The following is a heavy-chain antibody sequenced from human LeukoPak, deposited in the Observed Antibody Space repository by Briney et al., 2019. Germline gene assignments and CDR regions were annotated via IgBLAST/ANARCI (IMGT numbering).Heavy chain of an antibody. CDR1: GFTFSSLW. J-gene: IGHJ6*03. CDR3: TKDRQGPNQYHMDV. CDR2: INQDGGTT. V-gene: IGHV3-7*01. Sequence: GGSLRLSCAASGFTFSSLWMSWVRQAPGRGPEGVANINQDGGTTYYVASVKGRFTISRDNAKNSLSLQMSSLRAEDTAVYYCTKDRQGPNQYHMDVWGEGTTVTVSS.